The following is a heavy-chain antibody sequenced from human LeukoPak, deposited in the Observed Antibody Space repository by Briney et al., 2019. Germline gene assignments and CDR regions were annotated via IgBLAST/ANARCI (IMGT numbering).Heavy chain of an antibody. Sequence: PSETLSLTCDVYGGSFSGYYWSWIRQPPGKGLEWIGEINHSGSTNYNPSLKSRVTISVDTSKNQFSLKLRSVTAADTAVYYCARPFYGSSWYRSWGQGTLVTVSS. CDR1: GGSFSGYY. D-gene: IGHD6-13*01. V-gene: IGHV4-34*01. J-gene: IGHJ5*02. CDR3: ARPFYGSSWYRS. CDR2: INHSGST.